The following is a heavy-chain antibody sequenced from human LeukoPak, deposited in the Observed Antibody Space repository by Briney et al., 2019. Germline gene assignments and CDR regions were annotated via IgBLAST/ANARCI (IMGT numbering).Heavy chain of an antibody. CDR1: GGSFSGYY. V-gene: IGHV4-34*01. CDR3: ARGGSGSYYYYYMDV. J-gene: IGHJ6*03. CDR2: INHSGST. Sequence: PSETLSLTCAVYGGSFSGYYWSWLRQPPGKGLEGIGEINHSGSTNYNPPLKSRVTISVDTSKNQFSLKLSSVTAADTAVYYCARGGSGSYYYYYMDVWGKGTTVTVSS. D-gene: IGHD3-10*01.